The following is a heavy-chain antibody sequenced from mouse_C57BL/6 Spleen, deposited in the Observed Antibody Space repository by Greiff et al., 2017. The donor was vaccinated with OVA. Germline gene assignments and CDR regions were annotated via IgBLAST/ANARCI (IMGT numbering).Heavy chain of an antibody. CDR2: INPNYGTT. V-gene: IGHV1-39*01. CDR1: GYSFTDYN. D-gene: IGHD1-1*01. CDR3: AREGITTVVGVDYYAMDY. Sequence: VQLQRSGPELVKPGASVKISCKASGYSFTDYNMNWVKQSNGKSLEWIGVINPNYGTTSYNQKFKGKATLTVDQSSSTAYMQLNSLTSEDSAVYYCAREGITTVVGVDYYAMDYWGQGTSVTVSS. J-gene: IGHJ4*01.